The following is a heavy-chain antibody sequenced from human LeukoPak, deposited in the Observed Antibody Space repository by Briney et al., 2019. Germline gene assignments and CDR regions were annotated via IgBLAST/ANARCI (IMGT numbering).Heavy chain of an antibody. CDR3: ARGKDYYDSRYDP. Sequence: SETLSLTCAVYGGSFSGYYWSWIRQPPGKGLEWIGSIYHSGSTYYNPSLKSRVTISVDTSKNQFSLKLSSVTAADTAVYYCARGKDYYDSRYDPWGQGTLVTVSS. CDR1: GGSFSGYY. V-gene: IGHV4-34*01. J-gene: IGHJ5*02. CDR2: IYHSGST. D-gene: IGHD3-22*01.